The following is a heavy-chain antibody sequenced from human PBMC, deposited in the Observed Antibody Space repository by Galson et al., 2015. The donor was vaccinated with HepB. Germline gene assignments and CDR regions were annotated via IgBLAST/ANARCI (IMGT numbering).Heavy chain of an antibody. CDR3: ARREAAAPTDWYFDL. CDR1: GYSFTSYW. V-gene: IGHV5-51*01. D-gene: IGHD6-13*01. J-gene: IGHJ2*01. CDR2: IYPGDSDT. Sequence: QSGAEVKKPGESLKISCTGSGYSFTSYWIGWVRRMPGKGLEWMGIIYPGDSDTRYSPSFQGQVTISADKSISTAYLQWSSLKASDTAMYYCARREAAAPTDWYFDLWGRGTLVTVPS.